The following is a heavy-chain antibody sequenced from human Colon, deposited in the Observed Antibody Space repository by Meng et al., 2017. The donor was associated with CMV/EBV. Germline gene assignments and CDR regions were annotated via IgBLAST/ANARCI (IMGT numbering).Heavy chain of an antibody. V-gene: IGHV1-2*02. CDR3: VRSSGWSLFDY. CDR1: GYTFSDYY. Sequence: QVQLVCSGAGVKAPGASVKVSCKTSGYTFSDYYMHWVRQAPGQGLEWMGWIRSDGSATNYAQKFRGRVTMTRDASVSTAYMELSGLTSDDTAVYFCVRSSGWSLFDYWGPGALVTVSS. D-gene: IGHD6-19*01. CDR2: IRSDGSAT. J-gene: IGHJ4*02.